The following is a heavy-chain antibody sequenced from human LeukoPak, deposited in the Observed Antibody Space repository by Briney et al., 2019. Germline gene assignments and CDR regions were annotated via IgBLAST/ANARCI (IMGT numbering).Heavy chain of an antibody. V-gene: IGHV3-30-3*01. J-gene: IGHJ4*02. CDR3: TRFWWTHKNDFDY. D-gene: IGHD3-16*01. Sequence: GRSLRLSCAASGFTFSTYAMHWVRQAPGKGLEWVAVISFDGSNKYYADSVKGRFTISRDNSKNTLYLQMNSLRGEDTAVYYCTRFWWTHKNDFDYWGQGNLVTVSS. CDR1: GFTFSTYA. CDR2: ISFDGSNK.